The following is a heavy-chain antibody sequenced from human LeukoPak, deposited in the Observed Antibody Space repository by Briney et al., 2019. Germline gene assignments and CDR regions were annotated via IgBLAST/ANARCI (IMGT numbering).Heavy chain of an antibody. Sequence: ASVTVSCKASGGTFSSYAMSWVRQAPGKGLEWVSAISGSGGSTYYADSVKGRFTISRDNSKNTLYLQMNSLRAEDTAVYYCARRSGTIDYWGQGTLVTVSS. D-gene: IGHD3-10*01. CDR2: ISGSGGST. CDR3: ARRSGTIDY. V-gene: IGHV3-23*01. CDR1: GGTFSSYA. J-gene: IGHJ4*02.